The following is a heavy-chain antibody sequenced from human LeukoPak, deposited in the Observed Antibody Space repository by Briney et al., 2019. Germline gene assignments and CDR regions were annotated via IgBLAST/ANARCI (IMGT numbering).Heavy chain of an antibody. CDR2: ISSSSSYI. J-gene: IGHJ3*02. CDR3: ARPAGDAFDI. Sequence: PGGPLRLSCAASGFTFSSYSMNWVRQAPGKGLEGISSISSSSSYIYYADSVKGRFTTSRDNAKNSLYLQMNSLRAEDTAVYYCARPAGDAFDIWGQGTMVTVSS. V-gene: IGHV3-21*01. CDR1: GFTFSSYS.